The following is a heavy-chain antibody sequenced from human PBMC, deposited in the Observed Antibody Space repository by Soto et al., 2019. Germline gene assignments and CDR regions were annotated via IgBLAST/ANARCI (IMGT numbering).Heavy chain of an antibody. D-gene: IGHD1-1*01. J-gene: IGHJ4*02. CDR1: GFSLTSRPMG. CDR3: AHRLSGHNRNGGYFDY. CDR2: IYWDDDK. V-gene: IGHV2-5*02. Sequence: QITLKESAPTRVKPTQTLTLTCTFSGFSLTSRPMGVGWIRQPPGKALEWLAFIYWDDDKRYSPSLRSRLTITKDTSGNPVVLTITNMDPVDTATYYCAHRLSGHNRNGGYFDYWGQGALVTVSS.